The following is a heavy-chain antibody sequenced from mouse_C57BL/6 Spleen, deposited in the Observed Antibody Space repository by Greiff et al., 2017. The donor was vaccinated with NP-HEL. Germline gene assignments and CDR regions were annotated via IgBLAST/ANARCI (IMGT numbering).Heavy chain of an antibody. V-gene: IGHV14-2*01. D-gene: IGHD1-1*01. Sequence: EVQLQESGAELVKPGASVKLSCTASGFNFTDYYMHWVKQRPEQGLEWIGRIDPADGDTKYAPKFQGKATMTADTSSSTAYLQLSSLTSEDTAVYYCARFHYGSSCDYFDYWGQGTTLTVSS. CDR2: IDPADGDT. J-gene: IGHJ2*01. CDR1: GFNFTDYY. CDR3: ARFHYGSSCDYFDY.